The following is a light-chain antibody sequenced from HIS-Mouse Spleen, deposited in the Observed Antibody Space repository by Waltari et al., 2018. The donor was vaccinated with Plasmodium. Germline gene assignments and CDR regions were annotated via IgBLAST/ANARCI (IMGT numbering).Light chain of an antibody. CDR2: YGD. CDR3: AAWDDRLNGPV. CDR1: SPNIGKNA. Sequence: QSVLTQPPSVSEAPRQRVTISCSGSSPNIGKNAVNWYQQLPGKAPKLLIYYGDLLPSGVSDRFSGSKSGTSASLAISGLQSEDEADYYCAAWDDRLNGPVFGGGTKLTVL. J-gene: IGLJ3*02. V-gene: IGLV1-36*01.